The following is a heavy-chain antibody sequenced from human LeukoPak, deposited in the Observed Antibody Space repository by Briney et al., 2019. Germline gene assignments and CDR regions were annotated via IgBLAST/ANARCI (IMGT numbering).Heavy chain of an antibody. CDR3: ARDQSAHYYYYMDV. CDR2: IYTSGST. V-gene: IGHV4-4*07. CDR1: GGSISSYY. J-gene: IGHJ6*03. Sequence: SETLSLTCTASGGSISSYYWSWIRQPAGKGLEWIGRIYTSGSTNYNPSLKSRVTMSVDTSKNQFSLKLSSVTAADTAVYYCARDQSAHYYYYMDVWGKGTTVTVS.